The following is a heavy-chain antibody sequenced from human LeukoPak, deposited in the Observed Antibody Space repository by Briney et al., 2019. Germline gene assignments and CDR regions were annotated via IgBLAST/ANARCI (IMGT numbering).Heavy chain of an antibody. J-gene: IGHJ4*02. CDR3: ARGPDYDILTGYGY. D-gene: IGHD3-9*01. CDR2: ISYDGSNK. V-gene: IGHV3-30-3*01. CDR1: GFTFSSYA. Sequence: GGSLRLSCAASGFTFSSYAMHWVRQAPGKGLEWVAVISYDGSNKYYADSVKGRFTISRDNSKNTLYLQMNSLRAEDTAVYYCARGPDYDILTGYGYWGQGTLVTVSS.